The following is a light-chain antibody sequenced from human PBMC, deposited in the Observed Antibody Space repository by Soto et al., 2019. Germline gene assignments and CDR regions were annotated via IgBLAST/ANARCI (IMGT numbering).Light chain of an antibody. J-gene: IGKJ2*01. CDR1: QSISSW. Sequence: DIQMTQSPFTLSASVGDRVTITCRASQSISSWLAWYQQKPGKAPKLLIYKASTLESGVPSNFSGSGSGTEFTLTISSLQPEDFATYYCQQSYSTPPYTFGQGTRLEIK. CDR3: QQSYSTPPYT. CDR2: KAS. V-gene: IGKV1-5*03.